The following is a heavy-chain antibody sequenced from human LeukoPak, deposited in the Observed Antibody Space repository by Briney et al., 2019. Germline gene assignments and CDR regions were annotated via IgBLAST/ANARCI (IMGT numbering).Heavy chain of an antibody. CDR1: VYACSSSYY. J-gene: IGHJ4*02. CDR2: IYHSGST. V-gene: IGHV4-38-2*02. Sequence: SETLSFACAVSVYACSSSYYWVWILQPPVLGLEWVRSIYHSGSTYYNPSLKSRVTISVDTSKNQFSLKLSSVTAADTAVYYCARENSKTKYSSPFDYWGQGTLVTVSS. D-gene: IGHD6-6*01. CDR3: ARENSKTKYSSPFDY.